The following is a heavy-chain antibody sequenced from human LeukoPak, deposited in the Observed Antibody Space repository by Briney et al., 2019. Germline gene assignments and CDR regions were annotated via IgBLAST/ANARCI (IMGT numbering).Heavy chain of an antibody. J-gene: IGHJ4*02. CDR1: GITVTSNY. CDR3: ARSGYSYDSDY. V-gene: IGHV3-66*01. Sequence: PGGSLRLSCAVSGITVTSNYMTWVRQAPGKGLESVSIIYSDGNTNYADSVKGRFTISRDNSKNTLYLQMNSLRVEDTAVYYCARSGYSYDSDYWGQGTQVTVSS. D-gene: IGHD5-18*01. CDR2: IYSDGNT.